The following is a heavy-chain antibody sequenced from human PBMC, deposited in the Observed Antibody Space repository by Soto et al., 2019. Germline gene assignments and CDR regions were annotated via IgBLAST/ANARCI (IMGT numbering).Heavy chain of an antibody. CDR2: ISGYNGNT. J-gene: IGHJ4*02. CDR1: GYSFTNYG. V-gene: IGHV1-18*01. CDR3: ARGGRFAVADTDY. Sequence: QVQLVQSGVEVKKPGASVKVSCKASGYSFTNYGITWVRQAPGQGLEWLGWISGYNGNTNYAQKFQGRVTMTTDTSTRTAYMDLRSLRYDATAGYYCARGGRFAVADTDYWGQGTLLTVSS. D-gene: IGHD3-3*01.